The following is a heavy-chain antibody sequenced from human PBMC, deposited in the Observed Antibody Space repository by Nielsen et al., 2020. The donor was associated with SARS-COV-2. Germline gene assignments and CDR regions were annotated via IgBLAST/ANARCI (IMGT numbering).Heavy chain of an antibody. CDR3: AREVIAPRPDGDYNYYMDV. CDR2: IYYSGST. J-gene: IGHJ6*03. V-gene: IGHV4-31*02. Sequence: WIRQPPGKGLEWIGYIYYSGSTYYNPSLKSRVTISVDTSKNQFSLKLSSVTAADTAVYYCAREVIAPRPDGDYNYYMDVWGNGTTVTVSS. D-gene: IGHD6-6*01.